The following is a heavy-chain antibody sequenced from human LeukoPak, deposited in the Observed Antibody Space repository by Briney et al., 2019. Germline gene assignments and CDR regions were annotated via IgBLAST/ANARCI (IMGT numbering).Heavy chain of an antibody. CDR2: LSDGGTP. V-gene: IGHV4-38-2*01. D-gene: IGHD3-3*02. CDR1: GYSICSGHY. J-gene: IGHJ4*02. CDR3: GTSDSGSIFGVVISF. Sequence: PSETLSLTCDVSGYSICSGHYWGWIRQPPGKGLEWIGSLSDGGTPDYNPSLKSRVSVSIDTSKNQFSLRLRSLTAADTAIYYCGTSDSGSIFGVVISFWGQGTLVTVSS.